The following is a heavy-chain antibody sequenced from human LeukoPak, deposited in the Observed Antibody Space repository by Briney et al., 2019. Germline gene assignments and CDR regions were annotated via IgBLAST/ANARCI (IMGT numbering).Heavy chain of an antibody. CDR3: ARGPQGEYYYDSSGYYFH. Sequence: ASVKVSCKASGYTFTGYYIHWVRQAPGQGLEWMGWINPNTGDTNYAQKFQGRVTMTRDTSISTAYMELSRLRSDDTAVYYCARGPQGEYYYDSSGYYFHWGQGTLVTVSS. D-gene: IGHD3-22*01. J-gene: IGHJ4*02. CDR2: INPNTGDT. CDR1: GYTFTGYY. V-gene: IGHV1-2*02.